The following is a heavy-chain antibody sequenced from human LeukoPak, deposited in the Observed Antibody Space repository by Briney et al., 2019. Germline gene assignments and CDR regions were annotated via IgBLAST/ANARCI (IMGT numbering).Heavy chain of an antibody. Sequence: PGGSLRLSCAASGFTCSSYSMNWVRQAPGKGMEWDSYISSSSSTIYYADSVKGRFTISRDNAKNSLYLQMNSLRADDTAVYYCARTDFDSDYWGQGTLVTVSS. CDR2: ISSSSSTI. J-gene: IGHJ4*02. D-gene: IGHD3-3*01. CDR3: ARTDFDSDY. CDR1: GFTCSSYS. V-gene: IGHV3-48*01.